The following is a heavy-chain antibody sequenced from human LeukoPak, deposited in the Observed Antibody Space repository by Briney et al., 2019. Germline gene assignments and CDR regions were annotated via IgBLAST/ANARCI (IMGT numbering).Heavy chain of an antibody. J-gene: IGHJ4*02. CDR3: ARDGTDYGDTGGYFEY. CDR2: IYYSGST. CDR1: LDSVSRGSYC. V-gene: IGHV4-61*01. Sequence: SGTLSLTCILSLDSVSRGSYCCSCVRLPRRKGLGWLGYIYYSGSTNYNPSLKGRVTISEDTSKNQFSLKLSSVTAADTAVYYCARDGTDYGDTGGYFEYWGQGTLVTVSS. D-gene: IGHD4-17*01.